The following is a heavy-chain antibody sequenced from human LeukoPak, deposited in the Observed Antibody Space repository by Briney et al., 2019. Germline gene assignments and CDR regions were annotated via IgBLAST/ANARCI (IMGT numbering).Heavy chain of an antibody. V-gene: IGHV3-74*03. J-gene: IGHJ6*02. CDR2: VESDASRT. CDR3: VKGGHKLDIQTTHYYYGLDV. CDR1: GFTLSDHW. Sequence: GGSLRLSCVASGFTLSDHWMYWVRQGPSRGLAHVSRVESDASRTTYADSVKGRFTISRDDAKNTMYLQMNGLRVEDTAVYYCVKGGHKLDIQTTHYYYGLDVWGQGTTVAVS. D-gene: IGHD5-12*01.